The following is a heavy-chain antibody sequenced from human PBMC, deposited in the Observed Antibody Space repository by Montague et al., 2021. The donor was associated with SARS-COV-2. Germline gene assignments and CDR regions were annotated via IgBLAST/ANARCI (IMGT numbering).Heavy chain of an antibody. V-gene: IGHV3-23*01. CDR1: GFIFNNYA. Sequence: SLRLSCAASGFIFNNYAMNWVRQAPGKGLEWVSAISGSAGGTFYADSVKGRFTISRDNSKNTLFLQMNNLRAEDTALYFCARDHEPVGWPLAYWGQGTLVIVSS. CDR2: ISGSAGGT. D-gene: IGHD1-14*01. CDR3: ARDHEPVGWPLAY. J-gene: IGHJ4*02.